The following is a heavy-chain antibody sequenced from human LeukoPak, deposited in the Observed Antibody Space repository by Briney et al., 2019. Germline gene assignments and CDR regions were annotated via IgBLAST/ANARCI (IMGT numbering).Heavy chain of an antibody. V-gene: IGHV3-20*04. CDR1: GFTFSNAW. D-gene: IGHD2-21*02. CDR3: ARAQTYGDSRLLLDY. CDR2: INWNGGST. Sequence: SGGSLRLSCAASGFTFSNAWMSWVRQAPGKGLEWVSGINWNGGSTGYADSVEGRFTISRDNAKTSQYLQMNRLRVEDTALYYCARAQTYGDSRLLLDYWGQGTLVTVSS. J-gene: IGHJ4*02.